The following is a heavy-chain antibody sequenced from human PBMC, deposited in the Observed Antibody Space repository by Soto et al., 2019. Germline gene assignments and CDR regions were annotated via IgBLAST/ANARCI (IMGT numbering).Heavy chain of an antibody. V-gene: IGHV1-8*01. J-gene: IGHJ3*02. CDR3: ARGAITIFGVVIQHDAYDI. Sequence: ASVKVSCKASGYTFTSYDINWVRQATGQGLEWMGWMNPNSGNTGYAQKFQGRVTMTRNTSISTAYMELSSLRSEDTAVYYCARGAITIFGVVIQHDAYDIWGKGTMVTFSS. CDR1: GYTFTSYD. CDR2: MNPNSGNT. D-gene: IGHD3-3*01.